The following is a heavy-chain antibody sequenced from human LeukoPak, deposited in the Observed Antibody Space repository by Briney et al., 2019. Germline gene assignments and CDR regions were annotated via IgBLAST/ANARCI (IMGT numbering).Heavy chain of an antibody. CDR3: ARGQKQLWLHKDY. CDR2: ISGSGNYI. D-gene: IGHD5-18*01. Sequence: PGGSLRLSCAASGFTFSSYNMNWVHQAPGKGLEWVSTISGSGNYIFYADSVKGRFTISRDNAKNSLYLQMNSLRAEDTAVYYCARGQKQLWLHKDYWGQGTLVTVSS. CDR1: GFTFSSYN. J-gene: IGHJ4*02. V-gene: IGHV3-21*01.